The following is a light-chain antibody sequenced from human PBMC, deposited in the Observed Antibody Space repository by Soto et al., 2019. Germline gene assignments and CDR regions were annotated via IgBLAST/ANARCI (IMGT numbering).Light chain of an antibody. CDR1: QSVSSY. J-gene: IGKJ4*01. Sequence: EIVLTQSPATLSLSPGERATLSCRASQSVSSYLAWYQQKPGQAPRLLIYDASNRATGIPARFSGSWSGTDFTLTISSLAPEDFSLYYCQQRSYWPLLTFGGGTKVEIK. V-gene: IGKV3-11*01. CDR2: DAS. CDR3: QQRSYWPLLT.